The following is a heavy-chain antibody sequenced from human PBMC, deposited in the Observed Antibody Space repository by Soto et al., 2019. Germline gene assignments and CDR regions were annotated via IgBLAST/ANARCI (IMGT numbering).Heavy chain of an antibody. D-gene: IGHD3-3*01. V-gene: IGHV1-69*06. J-gene: IGHJ6*02. Sequence: SVKVSCKASGGTFSSYAISWARQAPGQGLEWMGGIIPIFGTANYAQKFQGRVTITADKSTSTAYMELSSLRSEDTAVYYCARDIFGVVIRNPYYYYGMDVWGQGTTVTVSS. CDR1: GGTFSSYA. CDR3: ARDIFGVVIRNPYYYYGMDV. CDR2: IIPIFGTA.